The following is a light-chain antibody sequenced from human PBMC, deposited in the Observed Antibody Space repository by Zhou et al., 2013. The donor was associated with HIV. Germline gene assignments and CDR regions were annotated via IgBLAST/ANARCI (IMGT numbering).Light chain of an antibody. CDR2: QDS. CDR3: QAWDSITR. CDR1: KLGEKY. Sequence: SFDLTQPPSVSVSPGQTASITCSGDKLGEKYVSWYQQKAGQSPVLVIYQDSRRPLGIPERFSGSNSGNTATLTISGTQAMDEADYSCQAWDSITRFGGGTKLTVL. V-gene: IGLV3-1*01. J-gene: IGLJ2*01.